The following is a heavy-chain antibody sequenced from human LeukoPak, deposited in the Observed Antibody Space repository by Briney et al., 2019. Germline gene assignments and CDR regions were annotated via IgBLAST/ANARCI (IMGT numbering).Heavy chain of an antibody. Sequence: GGSLRLSCAASGFTFSSYSMNWVRQAPGKGLEWVSSISSSSSYIYYADSVKGRFTISRDNAKNSLYLQMNSLRAEDTAVYYCARALHRHSGDLVTPIDYGGQGTLVTVSS. J-gene: IGHJ4*02. CDR1: GFTFSSYS. D-gene: IGHD4-17*01. CDR2: ISSSSSYI. V-gene: IGHV3-21*01. CDR3: ARALHRHSGDLVTPIDY.